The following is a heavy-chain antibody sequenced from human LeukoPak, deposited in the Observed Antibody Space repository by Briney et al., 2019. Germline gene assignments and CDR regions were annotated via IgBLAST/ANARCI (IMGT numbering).Heavy chain of an antibody. J-gene: IGHJ4*02. CDR1: GDSVSSNSAA. V-gene: IGHV6-1*01. CDR3: ARGHPNYYDSSGYYSRLFDY. D-gene: IGHD3-22*01. CDR2: TYYRSKWYN. Sequence: SQTLSLTCAISGDSVSSNSAAWNWIRQSPSRGLEWLGRTYYRSKWYNDYAVSVKSRITINPDTSKNQFSLQLNSVTPEDTAVYYCARGHPNYYDSSGYYSRLFDYWGQGTLVTVSS.